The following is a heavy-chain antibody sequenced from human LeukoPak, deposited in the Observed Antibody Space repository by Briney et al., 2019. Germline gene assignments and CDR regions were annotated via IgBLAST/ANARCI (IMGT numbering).Heavy chain of an antibody. J-gene: IGHJ4*02. CDR3: ARQYYGILAGYFAYYFDY. CDR1: GLPFSSYA. D-gene: IGHD3-9*01. V-gene: IGHV3-23*01. CDR2: IRGRGGGT. Sequence: PGGSLRLSCAASGLPFSSYAVSWVRQAPGKGLEWVSAIRGRGGGTYYAASVKGRFTIYRDNYKNTLYLQMNSLRAEDTAVYYCARQYYGILAGYFAYYFDYWGQGTLVTVSS.